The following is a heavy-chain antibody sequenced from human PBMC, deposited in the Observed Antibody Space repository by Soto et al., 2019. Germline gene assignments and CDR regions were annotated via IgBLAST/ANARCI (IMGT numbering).Heavy chain of an antibody. Sequence: QVQLVESGGGVVQPGRSLRLSSAASGLTFSSYGMHWVRQAPGKGLEWVAVIWYDGSNKYYADSVKGRFTISRDNSKNTLYLQMNSLRAEDTAVYYCAREMAAGYDYWGQGTLVTVSS. CDR3: AREMAAGYDY. CDR2: IWYDGSNK. V-gene: IGHV3-33*01. D-gene: IGHD6-25*01. CDR1: GLTFSSYG. J-gene: IGHJ4*02.